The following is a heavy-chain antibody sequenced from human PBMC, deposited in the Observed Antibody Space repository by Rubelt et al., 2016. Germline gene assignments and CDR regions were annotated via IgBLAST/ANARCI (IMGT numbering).Heavy chain of an antibody. CDR2: INLGGSS. CDR1: GGSFSGYY. CDR3: ARGRMGFHYYYYGMDV. J-gene: IGHJ6*02. D-gene: IGHD1-26*01. Sequence: QVQLQQGGAGLLKPSETLSLTCAVYGGSFSGYYWSWIRQPPGKGLEWIGEINLGGSSNYNPSLKTRVTISVDTSKNQFSLTVNSVTAADTAVYYCARGRMGFHYYYYGMDVWGQGTTVTVSS. V-gene: IGHV4-34*02.